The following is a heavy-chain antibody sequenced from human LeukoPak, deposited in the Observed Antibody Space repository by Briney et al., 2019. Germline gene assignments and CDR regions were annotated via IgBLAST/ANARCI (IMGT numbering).Heavy chain of an antibody. D-gene: IGHD2-21*01. CDR2: INHSGST. J-gene: IGHJ4*02. V-gene: IGHV4-34*01. CDR3: ARDSDGPLEY. Sequence: SETLSLTCAVYGGSFSGYYWSWIRQPPGKGLEWIGEINHSGSTNHNPSLKSRVTISIDTSKNQFSLKLSSVTAADTAVYYCARDSDGPLEYWGQGTLVTVSS. CDR1: GGSFSGYY.